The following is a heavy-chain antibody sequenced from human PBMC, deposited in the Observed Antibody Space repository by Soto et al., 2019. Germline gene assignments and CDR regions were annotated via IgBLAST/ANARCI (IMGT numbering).Heavy chain of an antibody. CDR2: IYNSGNA. CDR3: ARDGSPNLPAALRWLDP. V-gene: IGHV4-31*03. CDR1: GGSVTRGNYY. D-gene: IGHD2-2*01. J-gene: IGHJ5*02. Sequence: QVKLQESGPGLVKPSQTLSLTCSVSGGSVTRGNYYWTWIRQRPGKGLEWIGHIYNSGNAYYNPSLPGRASISADKSKNQFPLRLTTATAGGAAVYVCARDGSPNLPAALRWLDPWGQGTLVTVSS.